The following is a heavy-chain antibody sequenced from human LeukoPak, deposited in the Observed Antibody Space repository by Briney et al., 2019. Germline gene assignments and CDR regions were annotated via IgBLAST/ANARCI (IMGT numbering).Heavy chain of an antibody. CDR2: ISSNGGST. CDR3: ARGLPLQNFYDTPGSVY. J-gene: IGHJ4*02. Sequence: GGSLRLSCAAPGFTFSSDAMHWVRQAPGKGLEYVSGISSNGGSTYYAKSVKDRFVISRDNFKNTLYLQMGSLRTEDTGVYYCARGLPLQNFYDTPGSVYWGQGTSVTVSS. V-gene: IGHV3-64*01. CDR1: GFTFSSDA. D-gene: IGHD3-22*01.